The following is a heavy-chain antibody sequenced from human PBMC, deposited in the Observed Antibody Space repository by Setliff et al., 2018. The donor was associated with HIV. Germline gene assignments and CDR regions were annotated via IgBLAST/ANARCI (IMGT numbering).Heavy chain of an antibody. CDR3: ARETQQSYNIVTGYNYYYGIDV. CDR2: MKEGGRT. V-gene: IGHV4-30-2*01. J-gene: IGHJ6*02. Sequence: PSETLSLTCAMSGDSLNSDAFSWSWIRLPPGEGLEWIGYMKEGGRTYYNPSLRSRVTITSDKSKNQLSLTLNSVTAADTAVYYCARETQQSYNIVTGYNYYYGIDVWGQGTTVTVSS. CDR1: GDSLNSDAFS. D-gene: IGHD3-9*01.